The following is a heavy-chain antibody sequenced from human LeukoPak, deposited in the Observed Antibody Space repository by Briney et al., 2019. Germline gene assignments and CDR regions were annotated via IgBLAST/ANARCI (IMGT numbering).Heavy chain of an antibody. V-gene: IGHV4-4*07. J-gene: IGHJ4*02. Sequence: PSETLSLTCTVPGGSISSYYWSWIRQPAGKGLEWIGRIYTSGSTNYNPSLKSRVTISVDKSKNQFSLKLSSVTAADTAVYYCARGGAYYYDSSGYYPFDYWGQGTLVTVSS. CDR3: ARGGAYYYDSSGYYPFDY. D-gene: IGHD3-22*01. CDR2: IYTSGST. CDR1: GGSISSYY.